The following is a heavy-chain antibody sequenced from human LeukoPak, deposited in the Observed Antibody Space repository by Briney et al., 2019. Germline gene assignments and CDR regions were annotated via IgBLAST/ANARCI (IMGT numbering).Heavy chain of an antibody. J-gene: IGHJ4*02. D-gene: IGHD2-8*01. CDR1: GYTFTGYY. V-gene: IGHV1-2*02. CDR3: ARVGVLMVYAIRGYFDY. Sequence: ASVKVSCKASGYTFTGYYMHWVRQAPGQGLEWMGWINPNSGGTNYAQKFRGRVTMTRDTSISTAYMELSRLRSDDTAVYYCARVGVLMVYAIRGYFDYWGQGTLVTVSS. CDR2: INPNSGGT.